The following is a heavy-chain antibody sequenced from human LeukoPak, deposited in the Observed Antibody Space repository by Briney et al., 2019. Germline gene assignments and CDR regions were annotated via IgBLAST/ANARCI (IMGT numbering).Heavy chain of an antibody. CDR1: GGSFSGYY. J-gene: IGHJ3*02. CDR3: ARHRRISNYDAFDI. CDR2: INHSGST. V-gene: IGHV4-34*01. D-gene: IGHD4-4*01. Sequence: SETLSLTCAVYGGSFSGYYWSWIRQPPGKGLEWIGEINHSGSTNYNPSLKSRVTISVDTSKNQFSLKLSSVTAADTAVYYCARHRRISNYDAFDIWGQGTMVTVSS.